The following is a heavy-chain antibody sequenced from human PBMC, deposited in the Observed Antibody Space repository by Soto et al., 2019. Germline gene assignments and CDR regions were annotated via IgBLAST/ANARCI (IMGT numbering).Heavy chain of an antibody. J-gene: IGHJ5*02. CDR2: ISAYNGNT. CDR1: GYTFTSYG. Sequence: ASVKVSCTASGYTFTSYGISWVRQAPGQGLEWMGWISAYNGNTNYAQKLQGRVTMTTDTSTSTAYMELRSLRSDDTAVYYCARVLVVPGLSYNWFDPWGQGTLVTVSS. D-gene: IGHD2-2*01. V-gene: IGHV1-18*01. CDR3: ARVLVVPGLSYNWFDP.